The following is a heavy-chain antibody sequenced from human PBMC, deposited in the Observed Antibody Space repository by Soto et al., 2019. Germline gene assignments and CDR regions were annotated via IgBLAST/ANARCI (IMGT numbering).Heavy chain of an antibody. CDR1: GGSISSNSYY. D-gene: IGHD4-17*01. CDR2: IYYSGRN. J-gene: IGHJ3*02. Sequence: QLQLQESGPGLVKPSETLSLTCTVSGGSISSNSYYWGWIRQPPGKGLEWIGSIYYSGRNYYNPALKIPVTISVDTSKNQFSLKLSSVTAADTAVYYCARGLTTMTTNSFDIWGQGTMVTVSS. CDR3: ARGLTTMTTNSFDI. V-gene: IGHV4-39*01.